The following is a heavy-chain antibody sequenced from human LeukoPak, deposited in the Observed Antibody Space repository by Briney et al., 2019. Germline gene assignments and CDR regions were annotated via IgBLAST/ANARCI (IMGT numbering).Heavy chain of an antibody. CDR1: GGSISSSSYY. CDR3: ARRPLGFCSGGSCPGSYYFDY. D-gene: IGHD2-15*01. CDR2: FCYSGST. V-gene: IGHV4-39*01. J-gene: IGHJ4*02. Sequence: SETLSLTCTVSGGSISSSSYYWSWIRQPPGKGLVWIGSFCYSGSTYYNPSRQIRVTISVDTSKNQSSLKLSSVTAADTAVYYCARRPLGFCSGGSCPGSYYFDYWGQGNLVTVSS.